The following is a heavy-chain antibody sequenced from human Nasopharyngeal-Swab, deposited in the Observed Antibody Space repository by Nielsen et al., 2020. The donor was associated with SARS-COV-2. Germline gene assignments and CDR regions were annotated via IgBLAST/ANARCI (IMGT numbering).Heavy chain of an antibody. CDR1: GFTFSSYW. D-gene: IGHD6-19*01. J-gene: IGHJ4*02. CDR2: INSDGSST. CDR3: ARGSSQTSFDY. V-gene: IGHV3-74*01. Sequence: GESLKISCAASGFTFSSYWMHWVRQAPGKGLVWVSRINSDGSSTSYADSVKGRFTISRDNSKNTLFLHMSSLRAEDTALYFCARGSSQTSFDYWGQGALVTVSS.